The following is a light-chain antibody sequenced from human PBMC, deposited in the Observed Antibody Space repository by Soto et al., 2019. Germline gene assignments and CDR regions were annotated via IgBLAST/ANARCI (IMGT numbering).Light chain of an antibody. CDR2: GAS. J-gene: IGKJ4*01. CDR3: QQYNNWPPLT. CDR1: QSVSGN. Sequence: EIVMTQSPATLSVSPGERATLSCRASQSVSGNLAWYQQRPGQAPRLLIYGASTRATGIPARFSGSGSGTEFTLTISILQSEDFAVYYCQQYNNWPPLTFGGGTKVEIK. V-gene: IGKV3-15*01.